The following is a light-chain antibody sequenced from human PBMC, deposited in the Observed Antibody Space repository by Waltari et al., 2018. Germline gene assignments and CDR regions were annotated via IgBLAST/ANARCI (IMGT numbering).Light chain of an antibody. Sequence: EIVLTQTPATLSLSPGARATLSCRASQSVDAHLTWYQQKPGQAPRLLIYDASNRVPGTPDRFSGSGSGTDFTLTINSLEPEDFAVYYCQQRTNWPRLTFGGGTKVEIK. J-gene: IGKJ4*01. CDR1: QSVDAH. CDR2: DAS. V-gene: IGKV3-11*01. CDR3: QQRTNWPRLT.